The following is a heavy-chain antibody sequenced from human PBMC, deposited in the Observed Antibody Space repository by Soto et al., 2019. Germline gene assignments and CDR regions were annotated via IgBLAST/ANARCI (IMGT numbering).Heavy chain of an antibody. CDR2: FDPEDGET. V-gene: IGHV1-24*01. J-gene: IGHJ4*02. CDR1: GYTLTELS. CDR3: ATDAGGWSYFIFDY. Sequence: QVQLVQSGAEVKKPGASVKVSCKVSGYTLTELSMHWVRQAPGKGLEWMGGFDPEDGETIYAQKIQGRVTMTDNTATDTAYMEMSIMRSEATAVYYCATDAGGWSYFIFDYRGQGTLVTVSS. D-gene: IGHD1-26*01.